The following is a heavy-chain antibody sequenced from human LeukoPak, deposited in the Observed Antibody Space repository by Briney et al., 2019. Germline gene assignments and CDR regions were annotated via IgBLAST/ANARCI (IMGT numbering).Heavy chain of an antibody. V-gene: IGHV4-31*03. CDR2: IYYSGST. CDR1: GGSISSGGYY. J-gene: IGHJ4*02. D-gene: IGHD3-22*01. Sequence: SVTLSLTCTVSGGSISSGGYYWSWIRQHPGKGLEWIGYIYYSGSTYYNPSLKSRVTISVDTSKNQFSLKLSSWTAADTAVYYCARGDYYDSSGYYHTGPYFDYWGQGTLVTVSS. CDR3: ARGDYYDSSGYYHTGPYFDY.